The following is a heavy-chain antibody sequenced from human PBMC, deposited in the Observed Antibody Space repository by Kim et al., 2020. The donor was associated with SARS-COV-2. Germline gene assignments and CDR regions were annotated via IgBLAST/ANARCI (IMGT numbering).Heavy chain of an antibody. D-gene: IGHD6-19*01. CDR3: ARGSIAVAGSPFDY. Sequence: QKFQGRVTTTADKSTSTAYMELSSLRSEDTAVYYCARGSIAVAGSPFDYWGQGTLVTVSS. V-gene: IGHV1-69*04. J-gene: IGHJ4*02.